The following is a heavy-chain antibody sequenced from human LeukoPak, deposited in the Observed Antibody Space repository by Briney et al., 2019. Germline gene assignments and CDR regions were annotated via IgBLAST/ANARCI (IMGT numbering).Heavy chain of an antibody. CDR1: GFSFSSHG. V-gene: IGHV3-23*01. CDR3: ARDLCSGGSCYDFDY. D-gene: IGHD2-15*01. CDR2: IIGGAGGT. J-gene: IGHJ4*02. Sequence: GGTLRLSCAASGFSFSSHGMSWVRQAPGKGLEWVSGIIGGAGGTYYADSVKGRFTISRDNAKNSLYLQMNSLRAEDTAVYYCARDLCSGGSCYDFDYWGQGTLVTVSS.